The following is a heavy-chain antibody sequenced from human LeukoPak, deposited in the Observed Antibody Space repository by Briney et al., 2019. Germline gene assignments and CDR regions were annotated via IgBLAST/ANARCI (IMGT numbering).Heavy chain of an antibody. Sequence: GGSLRLSCGASGFTFSSYAMSWVRQAPGKGLEWVSAIGSGTYYADSVKGRFSISRDNSKNTLYLQMDSLRGEDTAVYYCAKDFRIGYSAHFDYWGQGALVTVSS. D-gene: IGHD2-21*01. J-gene: IGHJ4*02. CDR2: IGSGT. V-gene: IGHV3-23*01. CDR1: GFTFSSYA. CDR3: AKDFRIGYSAHFDY.